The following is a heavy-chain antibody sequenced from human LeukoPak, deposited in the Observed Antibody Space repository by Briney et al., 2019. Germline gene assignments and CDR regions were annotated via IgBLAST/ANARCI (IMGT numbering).Heavy chain of an antibody. CDR1: HGSIRGYY. V-gene: IGHV4-59*01. CDR3: AGGEEWDRGCAGY. Sequence: PSETLSLTCTVSHGSIRGYYWSWIRQPPGKGLEWIGFIHYSGSTNYTPSLKSRVTMPVDTSKNQFSLKLTSVTAADTAVYYCAGGEEWDRGCAGYWGQGTLITVSS. D-gene: IGHD1-26*01. J-gene: IGHJ4*02. CDR2: IHYSGST.